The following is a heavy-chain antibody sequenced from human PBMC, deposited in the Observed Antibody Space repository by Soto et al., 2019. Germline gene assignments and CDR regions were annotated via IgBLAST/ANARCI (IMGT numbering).Heavy chain of an antibody. V-gene: IGHV1-2*02. J-gene: IGHJ4*02. D-gene: IGHD3-10*01. CDR3: ARHRGPAPVY. CDR2: IDPKSGDT. Sequence: GASVKVSCKASGYTFTENQIHWLRRAPGQRLEWMGRIDPKSGDTTFAQTYQGRVTMTRDTSSNTVYMELTRLTSADTAVYYCARHRGPAPVYWGQGTLVTVSS. CDR1: GYTFTENQ.